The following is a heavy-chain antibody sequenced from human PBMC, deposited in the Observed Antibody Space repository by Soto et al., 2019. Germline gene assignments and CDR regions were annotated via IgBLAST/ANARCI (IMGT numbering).Heavy chain of an antibody. Sequence: GGSLTLSCAASGLTFSDYYMTRVRQPPGKDLDWISSISTTSSHVYYADSVKGRFTISRDNAKSSLYLQMNSLRAEDTAVYYCARDSRIVATPAMGFVGFDPWGQGTLVTVSS. D-gene: IGHD2-2*01. CDR1: GLTFSDYY. CDR3: ARDSRIVATPAMGFVGFDP. J-gene: IGHJ5*02. V-gene: IGHV3-21*01. CDR2: ISTTSSHV.